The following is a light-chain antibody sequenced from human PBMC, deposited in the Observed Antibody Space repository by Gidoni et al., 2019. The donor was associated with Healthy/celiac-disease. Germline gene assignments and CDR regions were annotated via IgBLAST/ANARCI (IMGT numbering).Light chain of an antibody. J-gene: IGKJ4*01. CDR3: QQYYSTPPT. CDR1: QSVLYSSNTKNY. CDR2: WAS. V-gene: IGKV4-1*01. Sequence: DLVMTQSQDYLAVSLGERATINCKSSQSVLYSSNTKNYLAWYQPKPGQPPKLLIYWASTRESGVPDRFSGRGSGTDFTLTISSLQAEDVAVYYCQQYYSTPPTFGGGTKVEIK.